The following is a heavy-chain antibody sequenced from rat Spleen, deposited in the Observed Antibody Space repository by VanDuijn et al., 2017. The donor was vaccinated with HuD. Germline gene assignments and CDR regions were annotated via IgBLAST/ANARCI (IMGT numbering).Heavy chain of an antibody. CDR2: IIYDGSST. D-gene: IGHD3-6*01. Sequence: EVQLVESGGGLVQPGRSLKFSCAASGFTFSDYAMAWVRQAPKKGLEWVATIIYDGSSTYYRDSVKGRFTISRDNAKSTLYLQMDSLRSEDTATYYCARHAGAGIGFDYWGQGVMVTVSS. J-gene: IGHJ2*01. CDR3: ARHAGAGIGFDY. V-gene: IGHV5-17*01. CDR1: GFTFSDYA.